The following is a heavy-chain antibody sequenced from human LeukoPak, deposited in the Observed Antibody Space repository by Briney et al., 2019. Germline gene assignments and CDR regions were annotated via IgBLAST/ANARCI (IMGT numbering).Heavy chain of an antibody. CDR2: ISVSGGLT. Sequence: GGSLRLSCAASGFTFSIYGMSWVRQAPGKGLEWVSGISVSGGLTYYADYVKGRFTTSRDDSTNTVYLQMNSLRAEDTAVYYCARDLRNDAFDIWGQGTMVTVSS. CDR1: GFTFSIYG. J-gene: IGHJ3*02. V-gene: IGHV3-23*01. CDR3: ARDLRNDAFDI.